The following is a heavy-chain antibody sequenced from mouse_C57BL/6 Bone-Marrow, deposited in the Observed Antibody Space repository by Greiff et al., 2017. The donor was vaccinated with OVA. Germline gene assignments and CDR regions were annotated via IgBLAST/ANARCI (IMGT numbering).Heavy chain of an antibody. D-gene: IGHD1-1*01. V-gene: IGHV1-69*01. CDR1: GYTFTSYW. J-gene: IGHJ1*03. CDR2: IDPSDSYT. Sequence: VQLQQPGAELVMPGASVKLSCKASGYTFTSYWMHWVKQRPGQGLEWIGEIDPSDSYTNYNQKFKGKSTLTVDKSSSTAYMQLSSLTSEDSAVYYCARGGRLNWYFDVWGTGTTVTVSS. CDR3: ARGGRLNWYFDV.